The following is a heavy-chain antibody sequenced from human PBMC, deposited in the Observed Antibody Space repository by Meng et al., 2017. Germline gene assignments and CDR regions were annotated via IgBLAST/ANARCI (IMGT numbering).Heavy chain of an antibody. CDR3: ASSHGGYVPADY. D-gene: IGHD5-12*01. V-gene: IGHV2-5*01. CDR2: IYWNDDK. J-gene: IGHJ4*02. Sequence: SGLTLAKPTQTLTLTCTFPGVALSTSGVGVGWIRQPPGKALEWLALIYWNDDKRYSPSLKSRLTITKDTSKSQVVLTMANMDPVDPATCYCASSHGGYVPADYWGQGTLVTVSS. CDR1: GVALSTSGVG.